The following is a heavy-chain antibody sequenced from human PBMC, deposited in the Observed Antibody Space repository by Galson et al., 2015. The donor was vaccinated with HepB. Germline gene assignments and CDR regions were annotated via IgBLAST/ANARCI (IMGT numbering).Heavy chain of an antibody. V-gene: IGHV1-18*04. CDR3: ARVPTVAGNPNWFDP. D-gene: IGHD6-19*01. CDR2: ISTYNGNT. Sequence: SVKVSCKASGYTFTSYGITWVRQAPGQGLEWMGWISTYNGNTNYAQKFQGRVTMTTDTSTSTAYMELRSLRSDDTAVYYCARVPTVAGNPNWFDPWGQGTLVIVSS. J-gene: IGHJ5*02. CDR1: GYTFTSYG.